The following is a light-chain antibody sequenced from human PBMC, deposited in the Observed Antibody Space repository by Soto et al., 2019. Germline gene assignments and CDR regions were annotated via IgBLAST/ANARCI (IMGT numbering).Light chain of an antibody. V-gene: IGKV1-39*01. J-gene: IGKJ1*01. Sequence: DIQMTQSPSSLSASVGDRVTITCRASQSISSYLNWYQQKPGKAPKLLIYAASSLQSGVPSRFSGSGSGTDFTHTISSLQPEDFATYYCQQSYSTPRTFGQRTKVEIK. CDR3: QQSYSTPRT. CDR2: AAS. CDR1: QSISSY.